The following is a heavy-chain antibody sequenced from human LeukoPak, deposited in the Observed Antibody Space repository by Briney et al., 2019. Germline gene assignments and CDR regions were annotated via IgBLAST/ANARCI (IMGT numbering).Heavy chain of an antibody. D-gene: IGHD5/OR15-5a*01. CDR1: GGSISSSSYY. V-gene: IGHV4-39*07. J-gene: IGHJ6*03. Sequence: KPSETLSLTCTVSGGSISSSSYYWGWIRQPPGKGLEWIGSIYYSGSTYYNPSLKSRVTISVDTSKNQFSLKLSSVTAADTAVYYCARETRLPRYYYYYMDVWGKGTTVTVSS. CDR3: ARETRLPRYYYYYMDV. CDR2: IYYSGST.